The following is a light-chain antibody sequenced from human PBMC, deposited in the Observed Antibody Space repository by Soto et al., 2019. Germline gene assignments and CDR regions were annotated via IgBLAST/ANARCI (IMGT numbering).Light chain of an antibody. Sequence: EIVLTQSPCTLSVSPGERATLSCRASQSIRSSSLAWYQQKPGQAPRLVIYGGSSRATGIPDRFSGGGSGTDLSLTISRLEPEDFAVYYCQQYGNSLSWTFGQGTKVDIK. CDR1: QSIRSSS. J-gene: IGKJ1*01. CDR2: GGS. V-gene: IGKV3-20*01. CDR3: QQYGNSLSWT.